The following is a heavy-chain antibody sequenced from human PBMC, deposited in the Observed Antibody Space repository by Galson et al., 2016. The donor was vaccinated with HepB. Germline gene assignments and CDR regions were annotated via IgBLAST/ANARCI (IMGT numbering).Heavy chain of an antibody. CDR2: IDFARKT. J-gene: IGHJ4*02. CDR3: ARYDHNIKGVLDY. Sequence: TLSLTCTVSGGSIRSGDSYWSWIRQHPGRGLEWIGYIDFARKTYSNPSLNSRVSVSTDTSKNQVSLRLNSVTAADTAVYYCARYDHNIKGVLDYWGQGILVTVSS. CDR1: GGSIRSGDSY. V-gene: IGHV4-31*03. D-gene: IGHD2/OR15-2a*01.